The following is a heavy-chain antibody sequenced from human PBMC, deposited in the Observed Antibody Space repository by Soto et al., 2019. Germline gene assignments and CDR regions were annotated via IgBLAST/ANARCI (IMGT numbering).Heavy chain of an antibody. V-gene: IGHV4-31*03. CDR2: IYYSGST. J-gene: IGHJ5*02. CDR1: GGSISSGGYY. D-gene: IGHD6-13*01. CDR3: ARGSARIAAAGTSWFDP. Sequence: TLSLTCTVSGGSISSGGYYWSWIRQHPGKGLEWIGYIYYSGSTYYNPSLKSRVTISVDTSKNQFSLKLSSVTAADTAVYYCARGSARIAAAGTSWFDPWGQGTLATVSS.